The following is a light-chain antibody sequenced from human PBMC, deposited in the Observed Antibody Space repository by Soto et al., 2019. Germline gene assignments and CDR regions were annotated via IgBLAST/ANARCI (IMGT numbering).Light chain of an antibody. CDR1: NIGSKR. CDR3: QVWDITTDHYV. Sequence: SYELTQPPSVSVAPEKTARITCGGNNIGSKRVHWYRQKPGQAPVLVIYYDSDRPSGIPERFSGSNSGNTATLTISRVEAGDEDAYYCQVWDITTDHYVFGTGTKLTVL. J-gene: IGLJ1*01. CDR2: YDS. V-gene: IGLV3-21*04.